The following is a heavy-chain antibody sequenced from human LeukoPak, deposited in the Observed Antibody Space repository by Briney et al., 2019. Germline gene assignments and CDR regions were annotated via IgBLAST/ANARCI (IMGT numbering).Heavy chain of an antibody. D-gene: IGHD3/OR15-3a*01. J-gene: IGHJ6*02. V-gene: IGHV1-69*13. Sequence: SVKVSCKASGGTFSSYAISWVRQAPGQGLEWMGGIIPTFGTANYAQKFQGRVTITADESTSTAYMELSSLRSEDTAVYYCARRGPRTYYGMDVWGQGTTVTVSS. CDR3: ARRGPRTYYGMDV. CDR1: GGTFSSYA. CDR2: IIPTFGTA.